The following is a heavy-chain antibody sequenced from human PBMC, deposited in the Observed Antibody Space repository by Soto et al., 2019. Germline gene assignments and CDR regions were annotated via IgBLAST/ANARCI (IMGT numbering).Heavy chain of an antibody. J-gene: IGHJ6*02. D-gene: IGHD3-16*02. Sequence: AVKVSCKASGGTFSSYAISWVRQAPGQGLEWMGGMIPIFGTANYAQKFQGRVTITADESTSTAYMELSSLRSEDTAVYYCARGVKNDYVWGSYRYIPYGMDVWGQGTTVTVSS. CDR1: GGTFSSYA. CDR3: ARGVKNDYVWGSYRYIPYGMDV. CDR2: MIPIFGTA. V-gene: IGHV1-69*13.